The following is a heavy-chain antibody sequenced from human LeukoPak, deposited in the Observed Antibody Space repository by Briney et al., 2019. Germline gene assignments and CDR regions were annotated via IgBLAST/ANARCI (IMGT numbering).Heavy chain of an antibody. CDR1: GGTFSSYA. J-gene: IGHJ4*02. Sequence: SVKVSCKASGGTFSSYAISWVRQAPGQGLEWMGGIIPIFGTVNYAQKFQGRVTITADESTSTAYMELSSLRSQDTAVYYCARIFGSSSSFDYWGQGTLDTVSS. CDR2: IIPIFGTV. D-gene: IGHD6-6*01. V-gene: IGHV1-69*13. CDR3: ARIFGSSSSFDY.